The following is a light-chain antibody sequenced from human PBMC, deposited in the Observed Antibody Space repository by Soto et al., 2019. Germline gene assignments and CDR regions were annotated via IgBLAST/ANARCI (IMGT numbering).Light chain of an antibody. J-gene: IGKJ1*01. CDR1: QSVSNN. CDR2: GSS. Sequence: EVVLTQSPGTLSLSPGERATLSCRASQSVSNNYFAWYQQKPGQAPRLLIFGSSDRATGIPDRFSGSRSGTEFTLTISSLQSEDFAVYYCQQYNNWPRTFGQGTKVEIK. CDR3: QQYNNWPRT. V-gene: IGKV3D-15*01.